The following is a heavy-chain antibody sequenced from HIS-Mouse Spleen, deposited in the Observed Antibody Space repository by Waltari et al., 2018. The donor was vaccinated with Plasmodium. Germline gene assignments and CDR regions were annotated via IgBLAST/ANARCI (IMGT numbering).Heavy chain of an antibody. Sequence: QVQLVQSGAEVKKPGASVKVSCKASGYTFTGYYMHWVGQAPGQGLEGMGGINPNDGGTNYAQKFQGRVTMTRDTSISTAYMELSRLRSDDTAVYYCARLQLGSAFDIWGQGTMVTVSS. J-gene: IGHJ3*02. CDR1: GYTFTGYY. D-gene: IGHD4-4*01. CDR3: ARLQLGSAFDI. CDR2: INPNDGGT. V-gene: IGHV1-2*02.